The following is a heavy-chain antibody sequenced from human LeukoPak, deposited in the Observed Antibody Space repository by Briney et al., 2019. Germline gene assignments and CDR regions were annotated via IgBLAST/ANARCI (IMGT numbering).Heavy chain of an antibody. CDR1: GYTFSTYW. CDR3: ARAPSEIGGYYPEYFRH. D-gene: IGHD3-22*01. Sequence: GGSLRLSCAASGYTFSTYWMHWVRQAPGKGLVWVSRIKSDGGTNYADSVKGRFTISRDNAKKTVSLQMNSLRPEDTGVYYCARAPSEIGGYYPEYFRHWGQGTLVTVSS. V-gene: IGHV3-74*01. CDR2: IKSDGGT. J-gene: IGHJ1*01.